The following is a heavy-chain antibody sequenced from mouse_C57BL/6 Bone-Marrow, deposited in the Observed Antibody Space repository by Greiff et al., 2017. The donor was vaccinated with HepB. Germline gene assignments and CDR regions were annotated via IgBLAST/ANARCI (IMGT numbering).Heavy chain of an antibody. J-gene: IGHJ2*01. CDR2: IDPSDSYT. CDR1: GYTFISYW. Sequence: VQLQQPGAELVKPGASVKLSCKASGYTFISYWMQWVKQRPGQGLEWIGEIDPSDSYTNYNQKFKGKATLTVDTSSSTAYMQLSSLTSEDSAVYYCARVEFDYYGSSYFDYWGQGTTLTVSS. CDR3: ARVEFDYYGSSYFDY. V-gene: IGHV1-50*01. D-gene: IGHD1-1*01.